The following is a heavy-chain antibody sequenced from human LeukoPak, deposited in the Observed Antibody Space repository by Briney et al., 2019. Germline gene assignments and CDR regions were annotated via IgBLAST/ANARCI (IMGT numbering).Heavy chain of an antibody. V-gene: IGHV3-30-3*01. J-gene: IGHJ3*02. CDR3: DRSCSSTSCYSSWDAFDI. D-gene: IGHD2-2*02. Sequence: PGRSLRLSCAASGFTFNTYAMHWVRQAPGKGLEWVAVISYDGSNKYYADSVKGRFTISRDNSKNTLYLQMNSLRAEDTAVYYCDRSCSSTSCYSSWDAFDIWRQGTMVTVSS. CDR1: GFTFNTYA. CDR2: ISYDGSNK.